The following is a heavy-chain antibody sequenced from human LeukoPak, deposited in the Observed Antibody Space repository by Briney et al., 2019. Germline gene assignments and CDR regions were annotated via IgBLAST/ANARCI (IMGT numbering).Heavy chain of an antibody. CDR2: ISAYNGST. CDR1: GYTFTGYY. Sequence: GASVKVSCKASGYTFTGYYMHWVRQAPGQGLEWMGWISAYNGSTNYAQKLQGGVTMTTDTSTSTAYMELRSLRSDDTAVYYCARDGSPDIILMVYAKDDAFDIWGQGTMVTVSS. V-gene: IGHV1-18*04. D-gene: IGHD2-8*01. J-gene: IGHJ3*02. CDR3: ARDGSPDIILMVYAKDDAFDI.